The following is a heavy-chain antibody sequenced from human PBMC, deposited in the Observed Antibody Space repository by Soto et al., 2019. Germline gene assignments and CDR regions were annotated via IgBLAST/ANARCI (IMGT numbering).Heavy chain of an antibody. J-gene: IGHJ4*02. Sequence: ASVKVSCKASGYTFTSYDINWVRQATGQGLEWMGWMNPNSGNTGYAQKFQGRVTMTRNTSIGTAYMELSSLRSEDTAVYYCATISIAAAGISNWGQGTLVTVSS. V-gene: IGHV1-8*01. CDR3: ATISIAAAGISN. CDR1: GYTFTSYD. D-gene: IGHD6-13*01. CDR2: MNPNSGNT.